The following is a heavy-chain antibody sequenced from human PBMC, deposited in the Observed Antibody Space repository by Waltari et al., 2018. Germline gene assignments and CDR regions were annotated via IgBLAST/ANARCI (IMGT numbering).Heavy chain of an antibody. D-gene: IGHD6-19*01. Sequence: QVQLQESGPGLVKPSETLSLTCAVSGYYISSGYYWGWIRQPPGKGLEWIGSIYHSGSTYYNPSLKSRVTISVDKSKNQFSLKLSSVTAADTAVYYCASRGYSSGWYYFDYWGQGTLVTVSS. V-gene: IGHV4-38-2*01. CDR1: GYYISSGYY. CDR2: IYHSGST. J-gene: IGHJ4*02. CDR3: ASRGYSSGWYYFDY.